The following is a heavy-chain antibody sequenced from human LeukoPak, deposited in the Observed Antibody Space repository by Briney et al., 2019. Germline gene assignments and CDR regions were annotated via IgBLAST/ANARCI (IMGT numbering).Heavy chain of an antibody. D-gene: IGHD3-22*01. CDR3: ARDHSAGTMYYYDSSATLGEPPNWFDP. CDR2: IIPIFGTA. J-gene: IGHJ5*02. CDR1: GGTFSSYA. V-gene: IGHV1-69*01. Sequence: SVKVSCKASGGTFSSYAISRVRQAPGQGLEWMGGIIPIFGTANYAQKFQGRVTITADESTSTAYMELSSLRSEDTAVYYCARDHSAGTMYYYDSSATLGEPPNWFDPWGQGTLVTVSS.